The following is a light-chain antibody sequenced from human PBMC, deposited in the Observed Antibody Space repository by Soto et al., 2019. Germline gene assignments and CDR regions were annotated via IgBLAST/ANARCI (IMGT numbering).Light chain of an antibody. CDR3: QQYDSTPPP. CDR1: QSFNSNY. CDR2: CAY. V-gene: IGKV3-20*01. Sequence: EIVLTQSPGTLSLSPGGRATLSCRARQSFNSNYLAWYQRKPGQAPRLLIYCAYNNATDIPYRFSASGAGTDFTLTITRLEAEDFAVYYCQQYDSTPPPFGQGTKVEVK. J-gene: IGKJ1*01.